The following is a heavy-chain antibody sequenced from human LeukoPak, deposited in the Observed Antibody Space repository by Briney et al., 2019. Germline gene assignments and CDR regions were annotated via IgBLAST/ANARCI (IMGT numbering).Heavy chain of an antibody. CDR2: IFYSGST. J-gene: IGHJ4*02. D-gene: IGHD5-18*01. Sequence: PSETLSLTCTVSGGSISSGSYYWSWIRQSPGKGLDWIGYIFYSGSTSYNPSLKSRVTISLDKSKNQFSLRLSSVTAADTAVYYCARSGYTYGHDYWGQGTLVTVSS. CDR3: ARSGYTYGHDY. CDR1: GGSISSGSYY. V-gene: IGHV4-61*05.